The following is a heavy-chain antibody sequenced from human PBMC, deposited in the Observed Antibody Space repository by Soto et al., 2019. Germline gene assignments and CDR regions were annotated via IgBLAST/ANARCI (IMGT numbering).Heavy chain of an antibody. CDR2: IIPFFGTA. V-gene: IGHV1-69*12. CDR1: GGTFSSYA. CDR3: ARDYYDSRGYFLLGSGFDY. J-gene: IGHJ4*02. D-gene: IGHD3-22*01. Sequence: QVQLVQSGAEVKKPGSSVKVSCKASGGTFSSYAISWVRQAPGQGLEWMGGIIPFFGTANYAQKFQGRVTITADGSTSTAYMDLSSLRSEDTAVYYCARDYYDSRGYFLLGSGFDYWGQGTLVTVSS.